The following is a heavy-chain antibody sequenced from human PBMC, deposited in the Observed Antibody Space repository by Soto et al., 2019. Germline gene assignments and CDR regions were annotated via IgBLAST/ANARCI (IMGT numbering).Heavy chain of an antibody. CDR3: ARDKVVPAAMTNWFDP. CDR2: IYYSGST. V-gene: IGHV4-31*03. J-gene: IGHJ5*02. D-gene: IGHD2-2*01. CDR1: GGSISSGGYY. Sequence: QVQLQESGPGLVKPSQTLSLTCTVSGGSISSGGYYWSWIRQHPGKGLEWIGYIYYSGSTYYNPSLNSRVTISVDTSKNQLSLKLSSVTAADTAVYYCARDKVVPAAMTNWFDPWGQGTLVTFSS.